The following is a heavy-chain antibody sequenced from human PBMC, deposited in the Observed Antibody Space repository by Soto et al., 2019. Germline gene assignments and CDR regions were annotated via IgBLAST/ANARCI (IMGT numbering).Heavy chain of an antibody. V-gene: IGHV1-69*02. J-gene: IGHJ4*02. CDR3: VGGVGRYSSSSY. CDR1: GGTFSSYT. D-gene: IGHD6-6*01. CDR2: IIPILGIA. Sequence: QVQLVQSGAEVKKPGSSVKVSCKASGGTFSSYTISWVRQAPGQGLEWMGRIIPILGIANYAQKFQGRVTIIAEKATSTAYMGLSSLRSEDTAVYYGVGGVGRYSSSSYWGQGTLVTVSS.